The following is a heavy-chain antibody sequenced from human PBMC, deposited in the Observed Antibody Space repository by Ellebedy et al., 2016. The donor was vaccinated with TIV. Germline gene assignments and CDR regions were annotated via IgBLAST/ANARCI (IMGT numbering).Heavy chain of an antibody. CDR1: GYTFTSYA. Sequence: AASVKVSCKASGYTFTSYAMHWARQAPGQRLEWMGWINAGNGNTKYSQKFQGRVTITRDTSASTAYMELSSLRSEDTAVYYCARDQRTMVRGVIRSYYGMDVWGQGTTVTVSS. V-gene: IGHV1-3*01. CDR3: ARDQRTMVRGVIRSYYGMDV. D-gene: IGHD3-10*01. J-gene: IGHJ6*02. CDR2: INAGNGNT.